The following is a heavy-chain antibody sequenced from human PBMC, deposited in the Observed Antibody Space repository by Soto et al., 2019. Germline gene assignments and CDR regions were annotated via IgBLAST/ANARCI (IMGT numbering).Heavy chain of an antibody. V-gene: IGHV4-31*03. D-gene: IGHD6-13*01. J-gene: IGHJ6*02. Sequence: TLSLTCTFSGGSISSGGYYWSWIRQHPGKGLEWIGYIYYSGSTYYNPSLKSRVTISVDTSKNQFSLKLSSVTAADTAVYYCATGGIIAINYYYGMDVWRPGTAVTVSS. CDR2: IYYSGST. CDR3: ATGGIIAINYYYGMDV. CDR1: GGSISSGGYY.